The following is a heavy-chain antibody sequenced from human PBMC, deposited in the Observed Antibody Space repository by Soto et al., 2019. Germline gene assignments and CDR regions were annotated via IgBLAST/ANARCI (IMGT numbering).Heavy chain of an antibody. J-gene: IGHJ4*02. D-gene: IGHD3-10*01. CDR2: ISGSGGST. CDR1: GFTFSNYA. Sequence: EVQLLESGGGLVQPGGSVRLSCAASGFTFSNYAMTWVRQATGKGLEWVSTISGSGGSTYYADSVKGRFTISRDNSKNTLYVQMNSLRAEDTAVYYCAKKYAYGSGTYLYHFDYWGQGTLVTVSS. CDR3: AKKYAYGSGTYLYHFDY. V-gene: IGHV3-23*01.